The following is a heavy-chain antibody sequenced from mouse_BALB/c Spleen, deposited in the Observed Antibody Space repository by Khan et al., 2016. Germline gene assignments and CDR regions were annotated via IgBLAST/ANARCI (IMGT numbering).Heavy chain of an antibody. CDR1: GYTFTDYY. V-gene: IGHV1-77*01. CDR2: IFPGSGST. Sequence: QVQLQQSGTELPRPGASVKLSCKASGYTFTDYYLHWVKQRNGQGLEWIGEIFPGSGSTYYNEKFKGKASLTADTSSSTAYMQLSSLTSEDSAVYFCARSYYGYFAMDYWGHGASVTVSS. J-gene: IGHJ4*01. CDR3: ARSYYGYFAMDY. D-gene: IGHD1-2*01.